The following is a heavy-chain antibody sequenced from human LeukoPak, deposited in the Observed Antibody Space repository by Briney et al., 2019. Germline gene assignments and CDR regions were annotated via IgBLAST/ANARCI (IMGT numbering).Heavy chain of an antibody. Sequence: GGSLRLSCAASGFTFSSYAMSWVSQAPGKGLEWVSAISGSGGSTYYADSVKGRFTISRDNSKNTLYLQMNSLRAEDTAVYYCAKETYYYGSGSYDYWGQGTLVTVSS. CDR1: GFTFSSYA. J-gene: IGHJ4*02. V-gene: IGHV3-23*01. CDR2: ISGSGGST. CDR3: AKETYYYGSGSYDY. D-gene: IGHD3-10*01.